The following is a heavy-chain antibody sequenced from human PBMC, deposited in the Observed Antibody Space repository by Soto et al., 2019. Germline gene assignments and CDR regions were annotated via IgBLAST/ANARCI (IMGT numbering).Heavy chain of an antibody. J-gene: IGHJ3*02. CDR3: ARHYAPFYCTSTSCHYRPNDAFDI. Sequence: PSETLSLTYTVSAGSIISYYWRWIRQPPGKGLAWIGNIYSSGSTNYNPSLKSRVTISVDTSKNQFSLKLSSVTAADTAVYYCARHYAPFYCTSTSCHYRPNDAFDIWGQGTMVTVSS. D-gene: IGHD2-2*01. V-gene: IGHV4-59*08. CDR1: AGSIISYY. CDR2: IYSSGST.